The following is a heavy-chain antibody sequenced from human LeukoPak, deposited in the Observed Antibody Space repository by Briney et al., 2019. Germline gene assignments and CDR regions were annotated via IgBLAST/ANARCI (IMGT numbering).Heavy chain of an antibody. CDR3: ARGLCTSSSCYQGPFDF. V-gene: IGHV3-15*01. J-gene: IGHJ4*02. CDR1: GFIFSSAW. D-gene: IGHD2-2*01. Sequence: GGSLRLSCEASGFIFSSAWMTWVRQAPGKGLEWVGHITNKTNGGTTDYAAPVKGRFIISRDDSKKTLYLQMNRLRTEDTAVYYCARGLCTSSSCYQGPFDFWGLGTLVTVSS. CDR2: ITNKTNGGTT.